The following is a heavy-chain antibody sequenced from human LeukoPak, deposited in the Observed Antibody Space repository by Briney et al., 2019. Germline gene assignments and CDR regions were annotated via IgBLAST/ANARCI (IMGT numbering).Heavy chain of an antibody. Sequence: PGGSLRLSCAASGFTFSSYAMSWVRQAPGKGLEWVSTINGGGVNTHYADSVGGRFTISRDNSENTLFLQMNSLRDEDTAVYYCAKDLYSNYGPADYWGQGNLVTVSS. V-gene: IGHV3-23*01. CDR1: GFTFSSYA. CDR3: AKDLYSNYGPADY. D-gene: IGHD4-11*01. J-gene: IGHJ4*02. CDR2: INGGGVNT.